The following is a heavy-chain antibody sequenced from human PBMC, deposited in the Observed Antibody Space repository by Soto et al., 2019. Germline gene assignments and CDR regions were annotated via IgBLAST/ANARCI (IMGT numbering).Heavy chain of an antibody. CDR1: GGTFSSYA. D-gene: IGHD6-13*01. CDR2: IIPIFGTA. Sequence: VQLVQSGAEVKKPGSSVKVSCKASGGTFSSYAISWVRQAPGQGLEWMGGIIPIFGTADYAQKFQGRVTITADESTSTAYMELSSLRSEDTAVYYCASLIAAAGPPHSPRYYYGMDVRGQGTTVTVSS. V-gene: IGHV1-69*12. CDR3: ASLIAAAGPPHSPRYYYGMDV. J-gene: IGHJ6*02.